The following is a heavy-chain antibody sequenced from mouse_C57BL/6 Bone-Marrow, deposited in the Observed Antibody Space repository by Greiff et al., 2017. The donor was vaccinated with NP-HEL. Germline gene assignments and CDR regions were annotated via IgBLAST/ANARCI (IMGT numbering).Heavy chain of an antibody. CDR2: ISDGGSYT. CDR1: GFTFSSYA. CDR3: ARDGDYGPAWFAY. J-gene: IGHJ3*01. V-gene: IGHV5-4*01. Sequence: EVQVVESGGGLVKPGGSLKLSCAASGFTFSSYAMSWVRQTPEKRLEWVATISDGGSYTYYPDNVKGRFTISRDNAKNNLYLQMSHLKSEDTAMYYCARDGDYGPAWFAYWGQGTLVTVSA. D-gene: IGHD1-1*02.